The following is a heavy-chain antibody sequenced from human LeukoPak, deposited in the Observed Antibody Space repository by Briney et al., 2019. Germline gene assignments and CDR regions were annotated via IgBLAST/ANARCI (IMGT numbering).Heavy chain of an antibody. D-gene: IGHD3-10*01. V-gene: IGHV3-7*03. CDR2: IQQDGSEK. J-gene: IGHJ4*02. CDR3: ARLDVLLWFGEPHYFDY. Sequence: PGASQRPSCAASGFTFSSYWMSWVRQPPGKGQGWVVNIQQDGSEKYYADSVKGRFTISRDTAKNSLYLQMNSLRAEDTAVYYCARLDVLLWFGEPHYFDYWGQGTLVTVSS. CDR1: GFTFSSYW.